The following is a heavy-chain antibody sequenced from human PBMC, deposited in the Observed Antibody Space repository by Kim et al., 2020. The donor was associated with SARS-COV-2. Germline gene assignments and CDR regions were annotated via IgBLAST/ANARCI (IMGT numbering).Heavy chain of an antibody. CDR3: ARDEITIWTPGHYYYYGMDV. D-gene: IGHD3-3*01. CDR2: ISAYNDNT. J-gene: IGHJ6*02. CDR1: GYTFTSYG. Sequence: ASVKVSCKASGYTFTSYGISWVRQAPGQGLEWMGWISAYNDNTNYAQKLQGRVTMTTDTSTSTAYMELRSLRSDDTAVYYCARDEITIWTPGHYYYYGMDVWGQGTTVTVSS. V-gene: IGHV1-18*04.